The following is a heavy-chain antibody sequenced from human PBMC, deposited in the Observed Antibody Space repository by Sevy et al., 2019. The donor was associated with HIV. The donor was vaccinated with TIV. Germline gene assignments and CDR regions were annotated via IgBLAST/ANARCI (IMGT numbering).Heavy chain of an antibody. CDR1: GASVSSANDY. V-gene: IGHV4-61*01. CDR3: ARDQYYDISTGHYAMDV. CDR2: VFYFGTT. J-gene: IGHJ6*02. D-gene: IGHD3-9*01. Sequence: SDTLSLTCSVSGASVSSANDYWSWIRQPPGKGLEWIGRVFYFGTTNYNPSLKSRVSISLDMSKKQFSLKLRSLTAADTAVYYCARDQYYDISTGHYAMDVWGQGTTVTVSS.